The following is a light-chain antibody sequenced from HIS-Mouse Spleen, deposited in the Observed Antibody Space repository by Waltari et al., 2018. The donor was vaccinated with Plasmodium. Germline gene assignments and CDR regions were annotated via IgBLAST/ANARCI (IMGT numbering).Light chain of an antibody. Sequence: EIVMTPSPATLSVSPGESATLSCRASQSLSSNLAWYQQKPGQAPRLLIYGASTRATGIPARFSGSGSGTEFTLTISSMQSEDFAVYYCQQYNNWPRGTFGQGTKVEIK. CDR3: QQYNNWPRGT. CDR1: QSLSSN. J-gene: IGKJ1*01. V-gene: IGKV3-15*01. CDR2: GAS.